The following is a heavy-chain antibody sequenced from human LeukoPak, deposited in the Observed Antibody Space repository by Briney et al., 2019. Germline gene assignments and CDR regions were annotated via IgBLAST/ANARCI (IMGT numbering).Heavy chain of an antibody. CDR3: ARGPSTGEFDY. J-gene: IGHJ4*02. D-gene: IGHD3-10*01. CDR2: INPDNGDT. V-gene: IGHV1-2*02. Sequence: ASVKVSCKASGYLFTAIYVHWIRQAPVRGLEWMGFINPDNGDTIHAQNFQGRVTMIRDTSISTVYMELSGLTSDDTAVYYCARGPSTGEFDYWGQGTQVTVS. CDR1: GYLFTAIY.